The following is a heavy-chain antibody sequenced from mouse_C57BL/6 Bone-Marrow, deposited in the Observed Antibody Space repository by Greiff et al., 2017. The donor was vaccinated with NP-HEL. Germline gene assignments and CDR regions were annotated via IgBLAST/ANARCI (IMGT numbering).Heavy chain of an antibody. CDR2: IYPRSGNT. CDR3: ARNYGSYYFDY. J-gene: IGHJ2*01. CDR1: GYTFTSYG. D-gene: IGHD1-1*01. Sequence: VQRVESGAELARPGASVKLSCKASGYTFTSYGISWVKQRTGQGLEWIGEIYPRSGNTYYNEKFKGKATLTADKSSSTAYMELRSLTSEDSAVYFCARNYGSYYFDYWGQGTTLTVSS. V-gene: IGHV1-81*01.